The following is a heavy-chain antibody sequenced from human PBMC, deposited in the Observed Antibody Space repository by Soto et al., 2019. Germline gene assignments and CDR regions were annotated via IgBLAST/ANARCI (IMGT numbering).Heavy chain of an antibody. J-gene: IGHJ6*02. V-gene: IGHV1-69*06. D-gene: IGHD5-12*01. Sequence: SVKVSCKASGGIFSCYAISWVRQAPGQGLEWTGGIIPIFGTANYAQKFQGRVTITADKSTSTAYMELSSLRSEDTAVYYCAREYSDYPSYGMDVWGQGTTVTVSS. CDR2: IIPIFGTA. CDR1: GGIFSCYA. CDR3: AREYSDYPSYGMDV.